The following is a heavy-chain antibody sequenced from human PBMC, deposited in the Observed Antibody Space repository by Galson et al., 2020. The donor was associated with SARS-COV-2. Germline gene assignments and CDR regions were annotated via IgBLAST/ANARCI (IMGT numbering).Heavy chain of an antibody. Sequence: SETLSLTCAVYGGSFSGHYWSWIRQSPGKGLEWIGEITQSGSVNYTPSPKSRVTISADTSKNQFSLELRSVTAADTAIYYCARGLLQTTMVIVVYTSASFYFDTWGQGTLVSVSS. CDR1: GGSFSGHY. V-gene: IGHV4-34*01. CDR2: ITQSGSV. D-gene: IGHD3-22*01. CDR3: ARGLLQTTMVIVVYTSASFYFDT. J-gene: IGHJ4*02.